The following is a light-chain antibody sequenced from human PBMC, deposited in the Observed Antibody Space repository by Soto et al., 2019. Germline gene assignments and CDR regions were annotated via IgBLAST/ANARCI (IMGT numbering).Light chain of an antibody. CDR2: SAS. CDR3: HQSYISPYP. Sequence: DMQMTQSPSSLSASVGDRVTITCRPSHTISDYLEWYQLKPGKVPKLLIYSASRLGDGVPSRFSGSASGTAFNLTISSLQPEDFATYYFHQSYISPYPFGQGTNVEIK. CDR1: HTISDY. V-gene: IGKV1-39*01. J-gene: IGKJ2*01.